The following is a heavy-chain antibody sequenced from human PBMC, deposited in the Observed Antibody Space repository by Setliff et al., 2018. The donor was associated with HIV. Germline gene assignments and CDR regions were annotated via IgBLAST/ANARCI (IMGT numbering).Heavy chain of an antibody. J-gene: IGHJ4*02. CDR2: INAGNGNT. CDR1: GYTFTGYF. V-gene: IGHV1-3*01. Sequence: ASVKVSCKASGYTFTGYFIHLLRQAPGQGLEWMGRINAGNGNTKYSQKFQGRVTITRNTSITTAYMELSSLRSEDTAVYYCAKGSLPSGYSYGFFDYWGQGTLVTVSS. CDR3: AKGSLPSGYSYGFFDY. D-gene: IGHD5-18*01.